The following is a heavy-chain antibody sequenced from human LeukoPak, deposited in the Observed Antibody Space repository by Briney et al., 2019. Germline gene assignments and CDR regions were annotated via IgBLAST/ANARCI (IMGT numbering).Heavy chain of an antibody. J-gene: IGHJ3*02. Sequence: PSETLSLTCTVSGGSIISYYWTWIRQPPGKGLEWIGYIYYSGSTNYNPPLKSRVTISVDTSKNQFSLKLISVTAADTAVYYCARRRPYCGGDCSAFDIWGQGTMVTVSS. V-gene: IGHV4-59*08. D-gene: IGHD2-21*02. CDR2: IYYSGST. CDR3: ARRRPYCGGDCSAFDI. CDR1: GGSIISYY.